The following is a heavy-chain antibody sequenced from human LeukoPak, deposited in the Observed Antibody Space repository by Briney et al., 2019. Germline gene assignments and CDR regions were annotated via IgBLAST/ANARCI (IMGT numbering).Heavy chain of an antibody. CDR2: IYYSGST. V-gene: IGHV4-59*01. J-gene: IGHJ6*03. CDR3: ARLVGATGGSYYYYYYMDV. D-gene: IGHD1-26*01. Sequence: SETLSLTCTVSGGSISSYYWSWIQQPPGKGLEWIGYIYYSGSTNYNPSLKSRVTISVDTSKNQFSLKLSSVTAADTAVYYCARLVGATGGSYYYYYYMDVWGKGTTVTVSS. CDR1: GGSISSYY.